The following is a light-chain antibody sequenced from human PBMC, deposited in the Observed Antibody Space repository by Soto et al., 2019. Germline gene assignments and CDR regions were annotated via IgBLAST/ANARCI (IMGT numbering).Light chain of an antibody. CDR1: QSSSW. V-gene: IGKV1-5*01. J-gene: IGKJ4*01. CDR2: DAS. Sequence: DIQMTQSPSTLSASVGDRVTITCRASQSSSWLAWYQQKPGKAPKLLIYDASSLEGGVPSRFSGSGSWTEFTLTISSLQPDDFATYYCQQYNSYVTFGGGTKVEIK. CDR3: QQYNSYVT.